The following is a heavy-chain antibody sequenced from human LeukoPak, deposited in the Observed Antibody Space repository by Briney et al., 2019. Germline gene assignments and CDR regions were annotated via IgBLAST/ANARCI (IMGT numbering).Heavy chain of an antibody. CDR2: ISGVGGST. CDR1: GFTFSSYT. J-gene: IGHJ4*02. CDR3: AKDSYYGPGNYYFYFDY. V-gene: IGHV3-23*01. Sequence: PGGSLRLSCAASGFTFSSYTMSWVRQATRKGLEWVSAISGVGGSTYYADSVKGRFTISRDNSKNTLYLQMNSLRAEDTAVYYCAKDSYYGPGNYYFYFDYWGQGTLVTVSP. D-gene: IGHD3-10*01.